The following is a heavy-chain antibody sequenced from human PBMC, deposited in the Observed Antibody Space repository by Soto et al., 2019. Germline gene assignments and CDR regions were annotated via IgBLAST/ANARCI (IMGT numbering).Heavy chain of an antibody. CDR2: IWYDGSNK. CDR3: ARAGSGCPDY. D-gene: IGHD6-19*01. V-gene: IGHV3-33*01. CDR1: GFTFSSYV. Sequence: PGGSLRLSCAASGFTFSSYVMHWVRQAPGKGLEWVAVIWYDGSNKYYADSVKGRFTISRDNSKSTLYLQMNSLRAEDTAVYYCARAGSGCPDYWGQGTLVTVSS. J-gene: IGHJ4*02.